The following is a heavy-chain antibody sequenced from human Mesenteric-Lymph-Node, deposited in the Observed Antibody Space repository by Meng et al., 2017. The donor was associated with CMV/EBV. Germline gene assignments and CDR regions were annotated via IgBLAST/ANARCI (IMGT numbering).Heavy chain of an antibody. Sequence: SETLSLTCTVSGGSVSSSSHYWSWIRQPPGKGLEWIGYINYSGTTNYNPSLKSRVTISVDTSKNQFSLKPSSVIAADTAVYYCARGDYGSGKSGWGQGTLVTVSS. CDR1: GGSVSSSSHY. D-gene: IGHD3-10*01. V-gene: IGHV4-61*01. J-gene: IGHJ4*02. CDR2: INYSGTT. CDR3: ARGDYGSGKSG.